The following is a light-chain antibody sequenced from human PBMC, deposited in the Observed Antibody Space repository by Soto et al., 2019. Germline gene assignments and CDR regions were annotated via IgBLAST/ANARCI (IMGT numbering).Light chain of an antibody. CDR2: RAS. J-gene: IGKJ2*01. Sequence: EIVMTQSPATLSVSPGERAPLSCRASQGVSSNLAWYQQKPGQAPRRLIYRASTRATGIPARFSGSGSGTEFTLTISSLQSEDFAVYYCQQYDNGPTYTLGQGTKLEIK. V-gene: IGKV3-15*01. CDR1: QGVSSN. CDR3: QQYDNGPTYT.